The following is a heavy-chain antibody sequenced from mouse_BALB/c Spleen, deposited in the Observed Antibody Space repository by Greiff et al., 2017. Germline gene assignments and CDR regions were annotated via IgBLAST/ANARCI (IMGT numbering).Heavy chain of an antibody. CDR1: GYTFTSYW. Sequence: QVQLQQPGAELVKPGASVKLSCKASGYTFTSYWMHWVKQRPGQGLEWIGEIDPSDSYTNYNQKFKGKATLTVDKSSSTAYMQLSSLTSEDSAVYYCARGITFAYWGQGTLVTVSA. CDR3: ARGITFAY. J-gene: IGHJ3*01. D-gene: IGHD2-4*01. CDR2: IDPSDSYT. V-gene: IGHV1-69*02.